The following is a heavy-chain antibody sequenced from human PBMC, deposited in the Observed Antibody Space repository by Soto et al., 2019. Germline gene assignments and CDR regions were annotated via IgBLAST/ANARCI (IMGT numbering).Heavy chain of an antibody. CDR1: GFTVSSKY. V-gene: IGHV3-66*01. Sequence: GGSLRLSCAASGFTVSSKYMSWVRQAPGKGLEWVSLIQSGGPTYYADSVKGRFTISRDTSENTLHLQMDSLRAEDTAVYYCAREDVLCDGGRCYGVPLAVWGKGTTVTVSS. D-gene: IGHD2-15*01. J-gene: IGHJ6*04. CDR2: IQSGGPT. CDR3: AREDVLCDGGRCYGVPLAV.